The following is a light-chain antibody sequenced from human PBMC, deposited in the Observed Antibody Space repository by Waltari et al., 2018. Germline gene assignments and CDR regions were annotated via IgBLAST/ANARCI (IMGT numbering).Light chain of an antibody. V-gene: IGKV6-21*01. CDR1: LSIGNK. CDR3: HQSSSSPYT. CDR2: YAS. J-gene: IGKJ2*01. Sequence: EIMLTQSPDFQSVTPKEKVTITCRATLSIGNKLNWYQQKPDPSPMLLIRYASQSCSGVPSRFSGSGSGTDFTLTINSLEAEDAATYYCHQSSSSPYTFGQGTKLEIK.